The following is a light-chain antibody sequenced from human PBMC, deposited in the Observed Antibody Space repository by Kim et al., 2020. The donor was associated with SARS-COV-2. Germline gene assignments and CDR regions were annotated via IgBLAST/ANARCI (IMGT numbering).Light chain of an antibody. CDR2: GGS. Sequence: EIVLTQSPGTLSLSPGEGATLSCRASQGVSSTYLAWYQQKRGQPPRLIIFGGSSRATGIPERFSGSGCGTDFTLTISRLEPEDFAVYYCQLYGRSYTFGQGTKVDIK. CDR1: QGVSSTY. V-gene: IGKV3-20*01. J-gene: IGKJ2*01. CDR3: QLYGRSYT.